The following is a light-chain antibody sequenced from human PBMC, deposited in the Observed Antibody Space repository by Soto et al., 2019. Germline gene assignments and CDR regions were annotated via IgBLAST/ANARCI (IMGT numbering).Light chain of an antibody. CDR2: ATS. Sequence: IQMTQSPSSLSASVGDRVTMTCRASQGIRKDLAWYQQKSGKAPKLLIYATSSLQSGVPSRFSGSGSGRDFTLTISSLQPEDFAAYYCLQDYNYPRTFGQGTKVDIK. CDR1: QGIRKD. V-gene: IGKV1-6*02. CDR3: LQDYNYPRT. J-gene: IGKJ1*01.